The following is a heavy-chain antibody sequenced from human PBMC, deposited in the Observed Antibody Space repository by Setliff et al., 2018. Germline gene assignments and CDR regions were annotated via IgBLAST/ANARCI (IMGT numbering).Heavy chain of an antibody. D-gene: IGHD1-26*01. CDR3: ARGPDLTAVGNDYFYGLDV. CDR1: GVSISNYY. Sequence: SETLSLTCNVSGVSISNYYWSWIRQPPGKGLEWIGRMYISGGKDYSPSLKSRVTMSVDSRKNEFSLKLASVTSADTAVYYCARGPDLTAVGNDYFYGLDVWGQGATVTVSS. CDR2: MYISGGK. V-gene: IGHV4-4*07. J-gene: IGHJ6*02.